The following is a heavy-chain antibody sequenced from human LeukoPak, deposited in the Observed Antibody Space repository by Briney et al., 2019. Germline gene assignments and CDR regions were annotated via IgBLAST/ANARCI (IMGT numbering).Heavy chain of an antibody. CDR1: GGTFSSYA. D-gene: IGHD3-22*01. Sequence: GASVKVSCKASGGTFSSYAISWVRQAPGQGLEWMGGIIPIFGTANYAQKFQGRVTITADESTSTAYMELSSLRSEDTAVYYCARDLSSGYYFSIGPIDYWGQGTLVTVSS. CDR2: IIPIFGTA. CDR3: ARDLSSGYYFSIGPIDY. V-gene: IGHV1-69*13. J-gene: IGHJ4*02.